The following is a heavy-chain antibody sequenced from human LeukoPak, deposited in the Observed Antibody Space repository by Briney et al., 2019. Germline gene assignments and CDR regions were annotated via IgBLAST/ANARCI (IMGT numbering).Heavy chain of an antibody. D-gene: IGHD3-22*01. CDR2: IYSGGST. CDR3: ARHGNGVVVRWYFDL. J-gene: IGHJ2*01. Sequence: GGSLRLSCAASGFTVSSSYMNWVRQAPGKGLEWVSVIYSGGSTYYADSVKGRFTISRDNSKNTLYLQMNSLRAEDTAVYYCARHGNGVVVRWYFDLWGRGTLVTVSS. V-gene: IGHV3-53*01. CDR1: GFTVSSSY.